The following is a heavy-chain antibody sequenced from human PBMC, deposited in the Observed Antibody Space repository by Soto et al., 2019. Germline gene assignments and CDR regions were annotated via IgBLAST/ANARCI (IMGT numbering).Heavy chain of an antibody. D-gene: IGHD3-10*01. Sequence: EVQLVESGGGLVQPGGSLRLSCAASGFTFSSYWMHWVRQAPGKGLVWVSRINSDGSSTSYADSVKGRFTISRDNAKNTRYLHMNRLRAEDTAVYYCARDPISSRLMVREVNWFDPWGQGTLVTVSS. CDR1: GFTFSSYW. J-gene: IGHJ5*02. CDR2: INSDGSST. CDR3: ARDPISSRLMVREVNWFDP. V-gene: IGHV3-74*01.